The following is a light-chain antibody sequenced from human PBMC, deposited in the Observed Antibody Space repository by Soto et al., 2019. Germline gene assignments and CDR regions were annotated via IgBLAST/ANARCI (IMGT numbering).Light chain of an antibody. CDR1: SSDVGGFNY. CDR2: EVS. CDR3: SSYTRDRAVV. J-gene: IGLJ2*01. V-gene: IGLV2-14*01. Sequence: QSALTQPPSVSGSPGQSVTISCTGTSSDVGGFNYVSWYQHHPGKAPKLMIYEVSNRPSGVSDRFSGSRSGNTASLTISGLQAEDESDYYCSSYTRDRAVVFGGGTKVTVL.